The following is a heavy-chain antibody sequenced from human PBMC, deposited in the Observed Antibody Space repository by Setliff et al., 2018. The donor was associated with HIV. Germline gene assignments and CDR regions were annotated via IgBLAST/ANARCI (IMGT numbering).Heavy chain of an antibody. CDR1: DLAFSSYA. V-gene: IGHV3-23*01. Sequence: GGSLRLSCQASDLAFSSYAMSWARQAPGKGLEWVSIASPSGGTTYYADSVKGRFTISRDNSKSTLYLQMNSLKTEDTAVYYCAKPRRYNTYYFDHWGQGTLVTVSS. D-gene: IGHD3-3*01. J-gene: IGHJ4*02. CDR2: ASPSGGTT. CDR3: AKPRRYNTYYFDH.